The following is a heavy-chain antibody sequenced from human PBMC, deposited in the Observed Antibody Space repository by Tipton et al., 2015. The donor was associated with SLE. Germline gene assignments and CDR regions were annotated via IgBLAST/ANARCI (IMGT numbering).Heavy chain of an antibody. CDR1: GFTFSSYA. Sequence: SLRLSCAASGFTFSSYAMYWVRQAPGKGLEWVAVISYDGSNKYYADSVKGRFTISRDNSKNLIYLQMNSLRAEDTAVYFCARGYTAMLNWGQGTLVTVSS. V-gene: IGHV3-30*04. J-gene: IGHJ4*02. CDR2: ISYDGSNK. CDR3: ARGYTAMLN. D-gene: IGHD5-18*01.